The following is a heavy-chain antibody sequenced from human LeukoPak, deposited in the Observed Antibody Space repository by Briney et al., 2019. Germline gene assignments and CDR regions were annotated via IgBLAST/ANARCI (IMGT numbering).Heavy chain of an antibody. D-gene: IGHD4-17*01. CDR2: ISRSGDTT. Sequence: QPGGSLRRSCAASGFSFSNYGMNWVRQAPGKGLEWGSGISRSGDTTYYAASVKGRFTISRANSENTLFLQLDSLRADDTAVYFCARNRPAGYDYDYRFELQHWGQGTLVTVSS. J-gene: IGHJ1*01. V-gene: IGHV3-23*01. CDR3: ARNRPAGYDYDYRFELQH. CDR1: GFSFSNYG.